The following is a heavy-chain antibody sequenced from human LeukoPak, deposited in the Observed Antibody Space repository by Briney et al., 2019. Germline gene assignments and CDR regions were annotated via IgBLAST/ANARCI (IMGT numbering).Heavy chain of an antibody. V-gene: IGHV1-3*01. D-gene: IGHD1-26*01. J-gene: IGHJ4*02. CDR2: INAGNGNT. Sequence: RASVKVSCKASGYTFTSYAMHWVRQAPGQRLEWMGWINAGNGNTKYSQKFQGRVTITADESTSTAYMELSSLRSEDTAVYYCAREGTSDIGSYSFDYWGQGTLVTVSS. CDR1: GYTFTSYA. CDR3: AREGTSDIGSYSFDY.